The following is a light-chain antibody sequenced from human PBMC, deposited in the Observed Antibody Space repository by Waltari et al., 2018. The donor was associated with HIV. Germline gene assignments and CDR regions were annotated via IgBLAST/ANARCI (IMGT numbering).Light chain of an antibody. J-gene: IGLJ2*01. CDR1: SLRKYY. Sequence: SSELTQDPAVSVALGQTVRITCQGASLRKYYARWYQQKPGQAPILVIYGKNNRPSGIPDRFSGSSSGNTASLTITGAQAEDEADYYCDSRDSSGNNLVFGGGTKLTVL. V-gene: IGLV3-19*01. CDR2: GKN. CDR3: DSRDSSGNNLV.